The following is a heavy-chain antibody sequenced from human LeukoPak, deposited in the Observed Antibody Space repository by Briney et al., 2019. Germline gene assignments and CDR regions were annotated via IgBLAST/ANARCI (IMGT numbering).Heavy chain of an antibody. CDR1: GGSISSGSYY. CDR2: IYTSGST. J-gene: IGHJ4*02. Sequence: PSETLSLTCTVSGGSISSGSYYWSWIRQPAGKGLEWIGRIYTSGSTNYNPSLKSRVTISVDTSKNQFSLKLSSVTAADTAVYYCARVDTTMAYFDYWGQGTLVTVSS. V-gene: IGHV4-61*02. D-gene: IGHD5-18*01. CDR3: ARVDTTMAYFDY.